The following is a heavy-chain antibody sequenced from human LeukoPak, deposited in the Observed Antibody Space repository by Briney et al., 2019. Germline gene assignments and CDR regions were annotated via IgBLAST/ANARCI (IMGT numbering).Heavy chain of an antibody. J-gene: IGHJ3*02. CDR2: ISSNGGST. Sequence: PGGSLRLSCAASGFTFSNYAMHWVRQAPGKGLEYVSAISSNGGSTYYANSVKGRFTISRDNSKNTLYLQMGSLRAEDMAVYYCARDSTGAGDAFDIWGQGTMVTVSS. CDR3: ARDSTGAGDAFDI. D-gene: IGHD7-27*01. V-gene: IGHV3-64*01. CDR1: GFTFSNYA.